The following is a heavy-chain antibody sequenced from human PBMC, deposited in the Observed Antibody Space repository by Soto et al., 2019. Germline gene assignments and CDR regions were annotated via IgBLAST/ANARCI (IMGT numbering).Heavy chain of an antibody. Sequence: QVQLVQSGAEVRNPGASVKVSCEASGYTFTSFYLHWVRQAPGQGLEWMGIIDPSGGGATFAQKCQVRPTLTRDTSTSTVYMDLRSQRYEDTAVYYCASDERPAGDAYNCPDYWGQGTLVTVSS. D-gene: IGHD1-1*01. CDR2: IDPSGGGA. CDR3: ASDERPAGDAYNCPDY. J-gene: IGHJ4*02. V-gene: IGHV1-46*01. CDR1: GYTFTSFY.